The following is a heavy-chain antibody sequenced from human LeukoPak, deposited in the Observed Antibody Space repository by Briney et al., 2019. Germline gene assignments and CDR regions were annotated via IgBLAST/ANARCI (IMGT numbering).Heavy chain of an antibody. CDR2: ISYDGSNK. D-gene: IGHD6-6*01. Sequence: GGSLRLSRAASGFTFDDYGMHWVRQAPGKGLEWVAVISYDGSNKYYADSVKGRFTISRDNSKNTLYLQMNSLRAEDTAVYYCAKEETTLAARPFDYWGQGTLVTVSS. CDR1: GFTFDDYG. J-gene: IGHJ4*02. CDR3: AKEETTLAARPFDY. V-gene: IGHV3-30*18.